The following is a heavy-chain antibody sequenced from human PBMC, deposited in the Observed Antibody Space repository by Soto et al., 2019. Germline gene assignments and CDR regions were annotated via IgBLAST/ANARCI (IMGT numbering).Heavy chain of an antibody. V-gene: IGHV4-61*01. D-gene: IGHD3-16*02. J-gene: IGHJ4*02. CDR3: ARGDFMITFGGVIVS. Sequence: LSLTCTVSGGSVSSGSYYWSWIRQPPGKGLEWIGYIYYSGSTNYNPSLKSRVTISVDTSKNQFSLKLSSVTAADTAVYYCARGDFMITFGGVIVSWGQGTLVTVSS. CDR2: IYYSGST. CDR1: GGSVSSGSYY.